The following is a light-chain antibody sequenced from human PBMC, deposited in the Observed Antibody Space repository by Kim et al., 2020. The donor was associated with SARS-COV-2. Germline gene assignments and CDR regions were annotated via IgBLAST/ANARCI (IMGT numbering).Light chain of an antibody. V-gene: IGKV1-27*01. CDR1: QDIRTS. CDR2: DAS. J-gene: IGKJ4*01. CDR3: QKYDNFPLT. Sequence: ASVGDRVIIPGRASQDIRTSLGWDQQRPGEVPRLLIYDASTVHSGVPSRFSGSGSGTDFTLVISGLQPEDAATYYCQKYDNFPLTFGGGTKVDIK.